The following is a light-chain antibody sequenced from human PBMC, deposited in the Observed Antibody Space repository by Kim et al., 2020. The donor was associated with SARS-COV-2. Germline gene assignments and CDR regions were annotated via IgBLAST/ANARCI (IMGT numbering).Light chain of an antibody. J-gene: IGKJ4*01. Sequence: ALQLTQSPSSLSASVGDRVTITCRASQGMSSALAWYQQKPGKPPKLLIYGDSTLESGVPSRFSGTRSGTDFTLTISSLQPEDFATYYCQHFHSYPLSFGAGTKLEIK. CDR2: GDS. CDR1: QGMSSA. CDR3: QHFHSYPLS. V-gene: IGKV1-13*02.